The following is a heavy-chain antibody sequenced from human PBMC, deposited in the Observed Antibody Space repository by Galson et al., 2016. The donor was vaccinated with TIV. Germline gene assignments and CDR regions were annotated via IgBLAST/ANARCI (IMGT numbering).Heavy chain of an antibody. CDR2: IVPILDLP. Sequence: SVKVSCKASGGTFTCHAFSWVRQAPGQGLEWMGRIVPILDLPHYAQRFQGRVTISADTSASTVYMELSSLRSGDTALYYCARQRLQLPNSFDSWGQGSLVTVSS. CDR3: ARQRLQLPNSFDS. J-gene: IGHJ5*01. D-gene: IGHD5-24*01. V-gene: IGHV1-69*04. CDR1: GGTFTCHA.